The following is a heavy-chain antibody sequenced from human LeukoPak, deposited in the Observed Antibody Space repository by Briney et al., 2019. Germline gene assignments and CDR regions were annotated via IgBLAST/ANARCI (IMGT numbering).Heavy chain of an antibody. Sequence: ASVKVSCKASGGTFSSYAISWVRQAPGQGLEWMGGIIPIFGTGNYAQKFQGRVTITTDESTSTAYMELSSLRSEDTAVYYSASFGYDILTGRIGSIDYWGQGTLVTVSS. D-gene: IGHD3-9*01. J-gene: IGHJ4*02. CDR3: ASFGYDILTGRIGSIDY. CDR2: IIPIFGTG. CDR1: GGTFSSYA. V-gene: IGHV1-69*05.